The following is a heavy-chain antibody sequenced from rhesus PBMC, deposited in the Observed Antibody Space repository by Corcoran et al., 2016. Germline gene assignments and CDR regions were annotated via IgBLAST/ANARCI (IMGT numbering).Heavy chain of an antibody. CDR2: IGGSGGRT. CDR3: ARGSGYSYSHPFDY. V-gene: IGHV4-160*01. CDR1: GGSISSNY. Sequence: QVQLQESGPGLVKPSETLSLTCAVSGGSISSNYWSWLRQPPGKGLEWIGRIGGSGGRTDYKPSPKRRGTIAKETSKNQVSLKLSAVTAADTAVYYCARGSGYSYSHPFDYWGQGVLVTVSS. D-gene: IGHD5-12*01. J-gene: IGHJ4*01.